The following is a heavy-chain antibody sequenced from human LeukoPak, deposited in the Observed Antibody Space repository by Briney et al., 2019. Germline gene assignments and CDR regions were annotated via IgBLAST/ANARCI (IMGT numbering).Heavy chain of an antibody. CDR2: ISWNSGSI. V-gene: IGHV3-9*01. J-gene: IGHJ6*02. CDR3: AKANAGIAARHGMDV. D-gene: IGHD6-6*01. Sequence: GGSLRLSCAASGFTLDDYAMHWVRQAPGKGLEWVSGISWNSGSIGYADSVKGRFTISRDNAKNSLYLQMNSLRAEDTALYYCAKANAGIAARHGMDVWGQGTTVTVSS. CDR1: GFTLDDYA.